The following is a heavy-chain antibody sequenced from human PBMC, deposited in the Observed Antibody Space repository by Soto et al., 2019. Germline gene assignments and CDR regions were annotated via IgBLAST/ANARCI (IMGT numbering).Heavy chain of an antibody. V-gene: IGHV4-39*01. Sequence: SETLSLTCTVSGGSISSSSYYWGWIRQPPGKGLEWIGSIYYSGSTYYNPSLKSRVTISVDTSKNQFSLKLSSVTAADTAVYYCARQDGSGIMGPSHYYYGMDVWGQGTTVTVSS. CDR1: GGSISSSSYY. CDR2: IYYSGST. CDR3: ARQDGSGIMGPSHYYYGMDV. D-gene: IGHD3-10*01. J-gene: IGHJ6*02.